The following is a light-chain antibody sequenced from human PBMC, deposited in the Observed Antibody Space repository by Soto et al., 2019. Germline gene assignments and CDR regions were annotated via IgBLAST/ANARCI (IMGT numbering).Light chain of an antibody. CDR1: SSDIGGYNY. CDR2: DVS. V-gene: IGLV2-14*03. CDR3: SSSSSTSTRL. J-gene: IGLJ3*02. Sequence: QSVLTQPVSVSGSPGQSITISCTGTSSDIGGYNYVSWYQQHPGKVPELVIYDVSSRPSGISGRFSGSKSGNTASLTISGLQAEDEADYYCSSSSSTSTRLFGGGTQLTVL.